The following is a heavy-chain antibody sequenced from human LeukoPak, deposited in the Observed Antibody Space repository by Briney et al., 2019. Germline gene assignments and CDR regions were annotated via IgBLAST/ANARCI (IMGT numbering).Heavy chain of an antibody. J-gene: IGHJ4*02. Sequence: GGSLRLSCAASRFTFRTYSMNWVRQAPGKGLEWVSSISGSSSYIYYADSLKARFTISRDNAKNSLYLQMNSLRAEDTAVYYCARESYSGYDYWGQGTLVTVSS. CDR3: ARESYSGYDY. CDR2: ISGSSSYI. V-gene: IGHV3-21*01. CDR1: RFTFRTYS. D-gene: IGHD5-12*01.